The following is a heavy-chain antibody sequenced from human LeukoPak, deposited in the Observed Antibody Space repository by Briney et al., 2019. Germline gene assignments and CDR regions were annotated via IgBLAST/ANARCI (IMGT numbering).Heavy chain of an antibody. CDR1: GDSVSSDRGA. CDR2: TYYRSKWYY. J-gene: IGHJ4*02. CDR3: ASGFTDV. D-gene: IGHD3-10*01. V-gene: IGHV6-1*01. Sequence: SQTLSLTCDISGDSVSSDRGAWNWIRQSPSRGLEWLGRTYYRSKWYYDYAIFLRGRITINPDTSKNQVSLYLTSVTPEDTAVYYCASGFTDVWGQGTLVTVSS.